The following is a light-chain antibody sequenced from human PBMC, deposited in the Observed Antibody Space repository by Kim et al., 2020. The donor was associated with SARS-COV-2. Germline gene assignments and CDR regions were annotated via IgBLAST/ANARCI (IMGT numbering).Light chain of an antibody. CDR3: QHYGSSWT. CDR2: GAS. CDR1: RSVSSSY. Sequence: LSPGERATLSCRASRSVSSSYLAWYQQKPGQAPRLHIYGASSRATGIPDRFSGSESGTDFTLTISRLEPEDFAVYYCQHYGSSWTFGQGTKVDIK. J-gene: IGKJ1*01. V-gene: IGKV3-20*01.